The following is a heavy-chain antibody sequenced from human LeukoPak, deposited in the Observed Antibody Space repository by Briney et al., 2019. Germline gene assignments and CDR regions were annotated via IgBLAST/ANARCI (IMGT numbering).Heavy chain of an antibody. CDR3: AKEDYGDHTGYNWFDP. V-gene: IGHV3-33*06. CDR2: IWYDGSNK. Sequence: GGSLRLSCAASGFTFSSYGMHWVRQAPGKGLEWVAVIWYDGSNKYYADSVKGRFTISRDNSKNTLYLQMNSMRAEDTAVYYCAKEDYGDHTGYNWFDPWGQGTLVTVSS. CDR1: GFTFSSYG. J-gene: IGHJ5*02. D-gene: IGHD4-17*01.